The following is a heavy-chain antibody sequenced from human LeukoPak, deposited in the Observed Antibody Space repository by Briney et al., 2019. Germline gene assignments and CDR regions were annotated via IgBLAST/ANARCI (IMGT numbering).Heavy chain of an antibody. CDR2: IIPIFGTA. Sequence: SVTLSCTASGGTFSSYAISWVRQAPGQGLEWMGGIIPIFGTANYAQKFQGRVTITADESTSTAYMELSSLRSEDTAVYYCASDPRYCSSTSCYGGGYFDYWGQGTLVTVSS. V-gene: IGHV1-69*13. J-gene: IGHJ4*02. CDR1: GGTFSSYA. CDR3: ASDPRYCSSTSCYGGGYFDY. D-gene: IGHD2-2*01.